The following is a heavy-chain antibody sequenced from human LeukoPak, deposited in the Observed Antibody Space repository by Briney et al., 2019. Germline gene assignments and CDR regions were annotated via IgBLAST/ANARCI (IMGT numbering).Heavy chain of an antibody. CDR2: MNPNSGNT. CDR3: ARGTYYYDSSGYRFDY. D-gene: IGHD3-22*01. Sequence: ASVRVSCTASGYTFTSYDINWVRQATGQGLEWMGWMNPNSGNTGYAQKFQGRVTMTRNTSISTAYMELSSLRSEDTAVYYCARGTYYYDSSGYRFDYWGQGTLVTVSS. V-gene: IGHV1-8*01. J-gene: IGHJ4*02. CDR1: GYTFTSYD.